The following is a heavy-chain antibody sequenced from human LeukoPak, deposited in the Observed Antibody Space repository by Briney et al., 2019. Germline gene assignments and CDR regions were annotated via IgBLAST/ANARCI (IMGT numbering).Heavy chain of an antibody. Sequence: SETLSLTCAVYGGSFSGYYWSWIRQPPGKGLEWIGEINHSGSTNYNPSLKSRVTISVDMSKNQFSLKLSSVTAADTAVYYCARGRGYSYGYSDYWGQGTLVTVSS. CDR2: INHSGST. V-gene: IGHV4-34*01. CDR3: ARGRGYSYGYSDY. D-gene: IGHD5-18*01. J-gene: IGHJ4*02. CDR1: GGSFSGYY.